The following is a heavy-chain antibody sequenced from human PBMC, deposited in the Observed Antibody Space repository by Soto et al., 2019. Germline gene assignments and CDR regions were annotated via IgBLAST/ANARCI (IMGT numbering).Heavy chain of an antibody. CDR3: AREGYSSSWYVRCFDY. CDR1: GFTFSSYG. CDR2: IWYDGSNK. V-gene: IGHV3-33*01. D-gene: IGHD6-13*01. Sequence: PGGSLRLSCAASGFTFSSYGMHWVRQAPGKGLEWVAVIWYDGSNKYYADSVKGRFTISRDNSKNTLYLQMNSLRAEDTAVYYCAREGYSSSWYVRCFDYWGQGTLVTVSS. J-gene: IGHJ4*02.